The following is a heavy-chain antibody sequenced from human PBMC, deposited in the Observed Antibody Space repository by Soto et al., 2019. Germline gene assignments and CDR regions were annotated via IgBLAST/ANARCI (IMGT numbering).Heavy chain of an antibody. V-gene: IGHV3-23*01. CDR3: AKMTLYFRSYYYYYMDV. J-gene: IGHJ6*03. CDR1: GFTFSSYA. D-gene: IGHD2-8*01. CDR2: ISGSGGST. Sequence: GGSLRLSCAASGFTFSSYAMSWVRQAPGKGLEWVSAISGSGGSTYYADSVKGRFTISRDNSKNTLYLQMNSLRAEDTAVYYCAKMTLYFRSYYYYYMDVWGKGTTVTVSS.